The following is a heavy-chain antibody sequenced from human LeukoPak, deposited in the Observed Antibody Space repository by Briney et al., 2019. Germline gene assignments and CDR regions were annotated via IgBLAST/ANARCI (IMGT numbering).Heavy chain of an antibody. Sequence: GGSLRLSCAASGFTFSSYGMHWVRQAPGKGLEWVAVISYDGSNKYYADSVKGRFTISRDNSKNTLYLQINSLRAEDTAVYYCAKVSTVAGTVDYWGQGTLVTVSS. CDR3: AKVSTVAGTVDY. CDR1: GFTFSSYG. J-gene: IGHJ4*02. V-gene: IGHV3-30*18. D-gene: IGHD6-19*01. CDR2: ISYDGSNK.